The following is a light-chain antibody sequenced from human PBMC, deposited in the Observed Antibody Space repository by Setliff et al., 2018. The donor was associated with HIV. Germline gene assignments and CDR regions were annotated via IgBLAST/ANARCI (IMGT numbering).Light chain of an antibody. CDR3: CSFAGSGTYV. Sequence: SVLTQPASVSGSPGQSITISCTGTSSDVGTYNFVSWYQQQPGKAPKLVIYGVTKRPSGVSNRFSGSRSGNTASLTISGLQAEDEADYYCCSFAGSGTYVFGTGTKVTVL. J-gene: IGLJ1*01. CDR1: SSDVGTYNF. CDR2: GVT. V-gene: IGLV2-23*02.